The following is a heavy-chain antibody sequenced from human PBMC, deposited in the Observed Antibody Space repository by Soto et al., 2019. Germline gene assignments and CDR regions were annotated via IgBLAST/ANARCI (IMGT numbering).Heavy chain of an antibody. CDR2: IIPIFGTA. V-gene: IGHV1-69*13. J-gene: IGHJ4*02. CDR1: GGTFSSYA. D-gene: IGHD3-22*01. CDR3: ATTYYYDSSGYYPFDY. Sequence: SVKVSCKASGGTFSSYAISWVRQAPGQGLEWMGGIIPIFGTANYAQKFQGRVTITADESTSTAYMELSSLRSEDTAVYYCATTYYYDSSGYYPFDYWGQGTLVTVSS.